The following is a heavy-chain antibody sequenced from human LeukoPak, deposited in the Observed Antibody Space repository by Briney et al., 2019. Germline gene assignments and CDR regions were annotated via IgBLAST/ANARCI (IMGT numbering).Heavy chain of an antibody. CDR1: GGSISSYY. J-gene: IGHJ6*03. CDR3: ARVGCNSTGCYYYYYMDV. V-gene: IGHV4-4*07. Sequence: SEALSLTCTVSGGSISSYYWSWIRQPAGKGLEWIGRIYTSGSTNYNPSLKSRVTISLDTSKNQFSLKLSSVTAADTAVYYCARVGCNSTGCYYYYYMDVWGKGTTVTVSS. CDR2: IYTSGST. D-gene: IGHD2-2*01.